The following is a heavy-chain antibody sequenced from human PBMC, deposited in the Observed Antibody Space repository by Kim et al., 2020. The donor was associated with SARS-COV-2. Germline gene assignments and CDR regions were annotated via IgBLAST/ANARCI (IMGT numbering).Heavy chain of an antibody. D-gene: IGHD3-10*01. CDR2: VYTSWST. J-gene: IGHJ6*02. CDR1: GGSISSCD. CDR3: ARDPFWFSLDYYYGMDV. Sequence: SETLSLTCTVSGGSISSCDCSWIRQPARKGLDLMGRVYTSWSTNYNPSLKRRVTMSVDTAKNQFSLTLSSVTAAATAVYDCARDPFWFSLDYYYGMDVWGQGTTVTVSS. V-gene: IGHV4-4*07.